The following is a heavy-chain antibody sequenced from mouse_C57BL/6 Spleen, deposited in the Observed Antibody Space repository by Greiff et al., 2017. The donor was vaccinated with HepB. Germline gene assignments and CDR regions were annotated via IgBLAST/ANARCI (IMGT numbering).Heavy chain of an antibody. CDR3: ARETAQATKGYAMDY. Sequence: QVQLQQSGPELVKPGASVKISCKASGYAFSSSWMNWVKQRPGKGLEWIGRIYPGDGDTNYNGKFKGKATLTADKSSSTAYMQLSSLTSEDSAVYFCARETAQATKGYAMDYWGQGTSVTVSS. J-gene: IGHJ4*01. CDR1: GYAFSSSW. V-gene: IGHV1-82*01. D-gene: IGHD3-2*02. CDR2: IYPGDGDT.